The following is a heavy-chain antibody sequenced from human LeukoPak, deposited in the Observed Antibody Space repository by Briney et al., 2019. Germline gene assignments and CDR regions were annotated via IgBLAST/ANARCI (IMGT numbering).Heavy chain of an antibody. CDR2: IYYSGTT. V-gene: IGHV4-39*01. CDR3: ARYGIETSIRYMDV. Sequence: PPETLSLTCTVSGGSISSTIYYWTWLRQPPGKGLEWIGSIYYSGTTYYNPSLKRRVTISVDTSKNQFPLKLNSVTAADTAVYYCARYGIETSIRYMDVWGKGTTVTISS. J-gene: IGHJ6*03. CDR1: GGSISSTIYY. D-gene: IGHD1-26*01.